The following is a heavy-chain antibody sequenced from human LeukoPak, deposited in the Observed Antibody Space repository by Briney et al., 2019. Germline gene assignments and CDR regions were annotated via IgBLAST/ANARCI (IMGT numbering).Heavy chain of an antibody. CDR1: GYTFTSYG. CDR3: ARGINFWSGYLSRRGDEHFDY. J-gene: IGHJ4*02. D-gene: IGHD3-3*01. V-gene: IGHV1-18*01. CDR2: ISAYNGNT. Sequence: ASVKVSCKASGYTFTSYGISWVRQAPGQGLEWMGWISAYNGNTNYAQKFQGRVTMTRDTSTSTVYMELGSLRSEDTAVYYCARGINFWSGYLSRRGDEHFDYWGQGTLVTVSS.